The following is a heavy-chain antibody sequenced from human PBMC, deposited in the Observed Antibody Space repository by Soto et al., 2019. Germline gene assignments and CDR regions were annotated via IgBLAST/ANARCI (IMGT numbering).Heavy chain of an antibody. CDR2: IYYSGST. V-gene: IGHV4-30-4*01. D-gene: IGHD3-10*01. CDR3: ARDYMVRGVMRWFDP. CDR1: GGSISSGDYY. Sequence: SQTLSLTCTVSGGSISSGDYYWSWIRQPPGKGLEWIGYIYYSGSTYYNPSLKSRVTISVDTSKNQFSLKLSSVTAADTAVYYCARDYMVRGVMRWFDPWGQGTLVTVSS. J-gene: IGHJ5*02.